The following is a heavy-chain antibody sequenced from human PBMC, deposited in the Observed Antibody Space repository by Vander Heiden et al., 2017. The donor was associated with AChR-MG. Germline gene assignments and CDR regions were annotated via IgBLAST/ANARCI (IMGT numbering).Heavy chain of an antibody. CDR3: AKGRYSTGWSSFDY. V-gene: IGHV3-23*01. CDR2: ISGSGGAT. Sequence: EVQLLESGGGLVQPGGSLRLSCAAPGFTFSSSPLSWVRQAPGGGLEWVSDISGSGGATYYSDSVKGRFTISRDNSKNTLDLQMNSLRAEDTAVYYCAKGRYSTGWSSFDYWGQGTLVAVSS. D-gene: IGHD6-19*01. J-gene: IGHJ4*02. CDR1: GFTFSSSP.